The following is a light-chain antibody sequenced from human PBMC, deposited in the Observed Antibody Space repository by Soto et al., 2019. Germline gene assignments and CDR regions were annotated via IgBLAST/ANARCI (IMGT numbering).Light chain of an antibody. CDR1: QSVSTY. CDR2: AAS. J-gene: IGKJ2*01. CDR3: QESYRTRT. V-gene: IGKV1-39*01. Sequence: DIQMTQSPSSLSASVGDRVTITCRASQSVSTYLNWYQHKPGKAPKLLIYAASTLQSGVPSRFSGSGFGTDYTLTIRSLQPEDFATYYCQESYRTRTFGQGTKLEIK.